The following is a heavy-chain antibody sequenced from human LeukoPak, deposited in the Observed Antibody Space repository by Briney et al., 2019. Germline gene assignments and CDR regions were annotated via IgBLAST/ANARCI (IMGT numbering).Heavy chain of an antibody. J-gene: IGHJ1*01. Sequence: GGSLRLSCAASGFTFDDYAMHWVRQAPGKGLEWVSGISWNSGNIGYADSVKGRFTISRDNAKNSLYLQMNSLRAEDTALYYCAKDKASSWYVGGDFQHWGQGTLVTVSS. CDR2: ISWNSGNI. CDR3: AKDKASSWYVGGDFQH. V-gene: IGHV3-9*01. D-gene: IGHD6-13*01. CDR1: GFTFDDYA.